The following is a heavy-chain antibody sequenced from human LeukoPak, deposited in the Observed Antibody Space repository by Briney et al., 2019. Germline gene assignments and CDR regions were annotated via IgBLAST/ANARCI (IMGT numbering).Heavy chain of an antibody. J-gene: IGHJ4*02. D-gene: IGHD1-1*01. CDR2: ISGSRSLI. CDR3: ARQFRAKYNPLDH. Sequence: GGSLRLSCEASGFTFRDYGMNWVRHAPGKGLEWTSFISGSRSLIYYADSVRGRFTISRDNAKNSLFLQMTSLTTEDTGVFYCARQFRAKYNPLDHWGQGTLVTVSS. CDR1: GFTFRDYG. V-gene: IGHV3-48*04.